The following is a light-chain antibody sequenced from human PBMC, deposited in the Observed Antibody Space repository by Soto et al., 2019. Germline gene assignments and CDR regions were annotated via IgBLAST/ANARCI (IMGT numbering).Light chain of an antibody. CDR2: GAS. V-gene: IGKV3-15*01. Sequence: EIVMTQSPATLSVSPGERATLSCRANQSVSSNLAWYQQKPGQAPRFLIYGASTRATGIPARFSGSGSGTEFTHTISNLQSEDFAFYYCQQYNNWTPYTFGQGTKLEIK. J-gene: IGKJ2*01. CDR1: QSVSSN. CDR3: QQYNNWTPYT.